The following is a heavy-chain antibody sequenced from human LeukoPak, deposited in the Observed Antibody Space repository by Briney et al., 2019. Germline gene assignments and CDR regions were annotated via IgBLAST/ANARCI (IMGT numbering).Heavy chain of an antibody. CDR1: GFTFSTSW. CDR2: IKSDGSTT. D-gene: IGHD2-8*01. CDR3: ASGSFCINGVCYKGFDY. J-gene: IGHJ4*02. V-gene: IGHV3-74*01. Sequence: GGSLRLSCAASGFTFSTSWMHWVRQAPGKGLVWVSRIKSDGSTTTYADSVKGRFTISRDNAKNTLFLQMNSLRAEDTAVYYCASGSFCINGVCYKGFDYWGQGTLVSVSS.